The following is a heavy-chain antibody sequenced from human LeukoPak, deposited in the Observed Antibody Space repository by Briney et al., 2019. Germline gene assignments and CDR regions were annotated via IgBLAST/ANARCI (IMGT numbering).Heavy chain of an antibody. CDR2: IYYSGST. V-gene: IGHV4-59*01. CDR3: ARGGYYDFWSGYSPYYFDY. Sequence: PSETLSLTCTVSGDSISSYYWSWIRQPPGKGLEWIGYIYYSGSTNYNPSLKSRVTISVDTSKNQFSLKLSSVTAADTAVYYCARGGYYDFWSGYSPYYFDYWGQGTLVTVSS. D-gene: IGHD3-3*01. CDR1: GDSISSYY. J-gene: IGHJ4*02.